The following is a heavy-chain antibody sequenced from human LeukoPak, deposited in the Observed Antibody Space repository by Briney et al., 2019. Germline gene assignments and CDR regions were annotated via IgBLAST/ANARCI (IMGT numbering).Heavy chain of an antibody. V-gene: IGHV4-4*07. J-gene: IGHJ4*02. CDR1: GGSISSYY. Sequence: SETLSLTCTVSGGSISSYYWNWIRQPAGKGLEWIGRIHTSGTNYNPSLRSRVTISVDRSKNQFSLKLSSVTAADTAVYYCARAEYYDFWSALDYWGQGTLVTVSS. D-gene: IGHD3-3*01. CDR2: IHTSGT. CDR3: ARAEYYDFWSALDY.